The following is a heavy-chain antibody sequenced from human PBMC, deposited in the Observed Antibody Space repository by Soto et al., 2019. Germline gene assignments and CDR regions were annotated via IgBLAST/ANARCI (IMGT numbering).Heavy chain of an antibody. Sequence: GGSLRLSCAASGFTFSSYAMSWVRQAPGKGLEWVSAISGSGGSTYYADSVKGRFTISRDNSKNTLYLQMNSLRAEDTAVYYCAKPLDGSGYYTPHYYYYGMDVWGQGTTVTVSS. V-gene: IGHV3-23*01. J-gene: IGHJ6*02. CDR3: AKPLDGSGYYTPHYYYYGMDV. CDR1: GFTFSSYA. D-gene: IGHD3-3*01. CDR2: ISGSGGST.